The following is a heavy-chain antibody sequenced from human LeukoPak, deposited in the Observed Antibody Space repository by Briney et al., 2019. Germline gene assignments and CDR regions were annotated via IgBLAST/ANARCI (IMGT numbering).Heavy chain of an antibody. J-gene: IGHJ3*02. CDR2: MNPNSGNT. CDR3: ARGLWNQLRYFDWLSGIRAFDI. D-gene: IGHD3-9*01. Sequence: GASLKVSCEASGYTFTSYDINWVRQATGQGLEWMGWMNPNSGNTGYAQKFQGRVTMTRNTSISTAYMELSSLRSEDTAVYYCARGLWNQLRYFDWLSGIRAFDIWGQGTMVTVSS. V-gene: IGHV1-8*02. CDR1: GYTFTSYD.